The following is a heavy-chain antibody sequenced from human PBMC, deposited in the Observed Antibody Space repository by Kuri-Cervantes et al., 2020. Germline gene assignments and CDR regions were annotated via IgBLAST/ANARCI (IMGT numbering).Heavy chain of an antibody. J-gene: IGHJ4*02. V-gene: IGHV3-30-3*01. CDR3: AESGDSSGYPSGLFDY. CDR2: ISYDGSNK. D-gene: IGHD3-22*01. Sequence: GGSLRLSCAASGFTFSSYAMHWVRQAPGKGLEWVAVISYDGSNKYYADSVKGRFTISRDNSENTLYLQMNSLRAEDTAVYYCAESGDSSGYPSGLFDYWGQGTLVTVSS. CDR1: GFTFSSYA.